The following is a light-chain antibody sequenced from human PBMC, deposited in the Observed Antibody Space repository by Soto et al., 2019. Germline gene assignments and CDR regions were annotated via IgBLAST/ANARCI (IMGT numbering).Light chain of an antibody. J-gene: IGLJ1*01. CDR3: QAWDSSTHYV. Sequence: YELTQPPSVSVSPGQTASITCSGDKLGDKYACWYQQKPGQSPVLVIYQDSKRPSGIPERFSGSNSGNTATLTISGTQAMDEADYYCQAWDSSTHYVFGTGTKLTVL. CDR2: QDS. CDR1: KLGDKY. V-gene: IGLV3-1*01.